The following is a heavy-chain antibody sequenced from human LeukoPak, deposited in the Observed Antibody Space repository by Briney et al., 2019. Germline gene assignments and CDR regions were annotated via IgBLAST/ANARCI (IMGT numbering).Heavy chain of an antibody. CDR3: AKEGLGGSGTGY. V-gene: IGHV3-30*18. D-gene: IGHD3-10*01. Sequence: GRSLRLSCAAPGFTFSSYGMHWVRQAPGKGLEWVAVISYDGSNKYYADSVKGRFTISRDNSKNTLCLQMNSLRAEDTAVYYCAKEGLGGSGTGYWGQGTLVTVSS. CDR1: GFTFSSYG. J-gene: IGHJ4*02. CDR2: ISYDGSNK.